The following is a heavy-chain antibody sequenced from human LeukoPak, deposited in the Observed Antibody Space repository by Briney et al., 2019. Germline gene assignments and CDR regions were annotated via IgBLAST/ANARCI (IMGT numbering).Heavy chain of an antibody. CDR1: GGTFSSYA. D-gene: IGHD6-19*01. V-gene: IGHV1-69*06. CDR2: IIPIFGTA. CDR3: ARDGYSSGQTRAFDI. Sequence: ASVKVSCKASGGTFSSYAISWVRQAPEQGLEWMGGIIPIFGTANYAQKFQGRVTITADKSTSTAYMELSSLRSEDTAVYYCARDGYSSGQTRAFDIWGQGTMVTVSS. J-gene: IGHJ3*02.